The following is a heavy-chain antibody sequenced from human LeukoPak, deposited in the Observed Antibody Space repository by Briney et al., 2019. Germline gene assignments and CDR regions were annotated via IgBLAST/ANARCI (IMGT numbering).Heavy chain of an antibody. Sequence: SETLSLTCAVSVGSISSGNWWSWVRQSPGKGLEWIGEIYHNGTPNYNPSLKSRVTISADTFKNHFSLKLTSVTAADTAVYYCARGDWRYYYYGLDVWGQGTTVTVSS. CDR2: IYHNGTP. J-gene: IGHJ6*02. CDR1: VGSISSGNW. D-gene: IGHD3/OR15-3a*01. V-gene: IGHV4-4*02. CDR3: ARGDWRYYYYGLDV.